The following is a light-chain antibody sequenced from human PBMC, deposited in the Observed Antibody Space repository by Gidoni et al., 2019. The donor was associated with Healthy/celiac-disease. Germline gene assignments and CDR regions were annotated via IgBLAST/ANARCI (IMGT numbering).Light chain of an antibody. CDR1: QSVSSY. Sequence: IVLTQSPATLSLSPGERATLTCRASQSVSSYLAWYQQKPGQAPRPLISDASNMATGIPARFSGSGSGTDFTLTISSLEPEDFAVYYCQQRSNWPLTFGGGTKVKIK. J-gene: IGKJ4*01. CDR2: DAS. CDR3: QQRSNWPLT. V-gene: IGKV3-11*01.